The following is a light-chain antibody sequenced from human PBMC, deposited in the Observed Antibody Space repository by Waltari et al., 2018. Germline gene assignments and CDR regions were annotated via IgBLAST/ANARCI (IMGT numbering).Light chain of an antibody. CDR3: SMYMGSGVWV. CDR1: SGSVSSTSY. J-gene: IGLJ3*02. V-gene: IGLV8-61*01. CDR2: KEI. Sequence: QTVVTQQPSLSVSPGGPVTLTCSLSSGSVSSTSYSTWYQQTPGQPPLTLVYKEISRSAGVPDRFSGSIRGNTAALTIAGAQADDESYYYCSMYMGSGVWVFGGGTKLTVL.